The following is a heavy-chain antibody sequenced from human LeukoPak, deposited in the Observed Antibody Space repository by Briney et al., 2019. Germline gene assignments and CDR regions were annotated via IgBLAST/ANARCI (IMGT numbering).Heavy chain of an antibody. J-gene: IGHJ3*02. CDR3: AREPHTTMVRGIPNAFDI. V-gene: IGHV4-59*12. Sequence: SETLSLTCTVSGGSISSYYWSWIRQPPGKGLEWIGYIYYSGSTNYNPSLKSRVTISVDTSKNQFSLKLSSVTAADTAVYYCAREPHTTMVRGIPNAFDIWGQGTMVTVSS. CDR1: GGSISSYY. CDR2: IYYSGST. D-gene: IGHD3-10*01.